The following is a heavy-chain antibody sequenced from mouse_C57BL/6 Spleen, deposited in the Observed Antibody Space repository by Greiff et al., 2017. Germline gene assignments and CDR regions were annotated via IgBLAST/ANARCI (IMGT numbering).Heavy chain of an antibody. CDR2: IYPGDGDT. CDR1: GYAFSSYW. V-gene: IGHV1-80*01. CDR3: ARSYYYGSSQYYFDY. J-gene: IGHJ2*01. D-gene: IGHD1-1*01. Sequence: VKLMESGAELVKPGASVKISCKASGYAFSSYWMNWVKQRPGQGLEWIGQIYPGDGDTNSNGKFKGKATLTADKSSSTAYMQLSSLTSEDSAVYFCARSYYYGSSQYYFDYWGQGTTLTVSS.